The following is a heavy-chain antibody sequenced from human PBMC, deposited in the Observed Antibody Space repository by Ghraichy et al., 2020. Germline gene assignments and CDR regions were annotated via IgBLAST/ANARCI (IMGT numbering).Heavy chain of an antibody. CDR1: GGSFSGYY. CDR2: INHSGST. V-gene: IGHV4-34*01. Sequence: SETLSLTCAVYGGSFSGYYWSWIRQPPGKGLEWIGEINHSGSTNYNPSLKSRVTLSVDTSQNQFSLKLSSVTAADTAVYYCARGLGSGWLGPFFDSWGQG. J-gene: IGHJ4*02. CDR3: ARGLGSGWLGPFFDS. D-gene: IGHD6-19*01.